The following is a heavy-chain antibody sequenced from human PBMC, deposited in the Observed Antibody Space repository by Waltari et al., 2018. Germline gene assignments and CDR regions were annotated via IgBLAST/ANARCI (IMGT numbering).Heavy chain of an antibody. CDR3: ARQTGYSSSLGY. J-gene: IGHJ4*02. Sequence: QLQLQESGPALVRPSETLSLTCTVSGGSISNSSYYWGWIRQPPGKGLEWIGSIYYSGSTYYSPSRKRRVTISVDTSKNQFYLKLSSVTDADTAVYYCARQTGYSSSLGYWGQGTLVSVSS. V-gene: IGHV4-39*01. CDR1: GGSISNSSYY. D-gene: IGHD6-19*01. CDR2: IYYSGST.